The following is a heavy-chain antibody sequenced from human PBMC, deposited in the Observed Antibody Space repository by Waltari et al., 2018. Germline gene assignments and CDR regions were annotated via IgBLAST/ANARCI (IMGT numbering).Heavy chain of an antibody. D-gene: IGHD5-18*01. CDR3: ARGGYSYGWAFDY. V-gene: IGHV3-7*04. Sequence: EVQLVESGGGLVQPGGSLRLSCAASGSPFSSYSSPWVRQAPGKGLEWVANIKQDGSEKYYVDSVKGRFTISRDNAKNSLYLQMNSLRAEDTAVYYCARGGYSYGWAFDYWGQGTLVTVSS. J-gene: IGHJ4*02. CDR2: IKQDGSEK. CDR1: GSPFSSYS.